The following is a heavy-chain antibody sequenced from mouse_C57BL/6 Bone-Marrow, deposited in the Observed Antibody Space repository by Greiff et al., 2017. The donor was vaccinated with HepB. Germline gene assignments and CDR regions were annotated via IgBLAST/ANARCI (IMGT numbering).Heavy chain of an antibody. CDR1: GFTFSDYY. J-gene: IGHJ3*01. V-gene: IGHV5-16*01. Sequence: EVHLVESEGGLVQPGSSMKLSCTASGFTFSDYYMAWVRQVPEKGLEWVANINYDGSSTYYLDSLKSRFIISRDNAKNILYLQMSSLKSEDTATYYCARGGPYGYSFAYWGQGTLFTVSA. CDR3: ARGGPYGYSFAY. D-gene: IGHD2-2*01. CDR2: INYDGSST.